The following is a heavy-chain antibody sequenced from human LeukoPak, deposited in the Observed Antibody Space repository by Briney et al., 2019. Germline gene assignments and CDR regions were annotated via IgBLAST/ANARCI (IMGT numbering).Heavy chain of an antibody. V-gene: IGHV3-30-3*01. CDR2: ISYDGNNE. CDR3: ARDNDSSSWYIYFDL. D-gene: IGHD6-13*01. Sequence: PGRSLRLSCAASGFTFSSYAMHWVRQAPGKGLEWVAVISYDGNNEYYTDSVKGRFTISRDNSKNTLYLQMNSLRAEDTAVYYCARDNDSSSWYIYFDLWGRGTLVTVSS. J-gene: IGHJ2*01. CDR1: GFTFSSYA.